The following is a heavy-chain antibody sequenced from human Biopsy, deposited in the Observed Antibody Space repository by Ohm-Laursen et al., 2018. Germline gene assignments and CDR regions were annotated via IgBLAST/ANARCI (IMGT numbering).Heavy chain of an antibody. V-gene: IGHV2-70*16. D-gene: IGHD2-2*02. CDR3: ARIPILVVPAAIVYRRRRHLQGLDV. CDR1: GFSLNTRGMS. J-gene: IGHJ6*02. CDR2: LDWVDSQ. Sequence: TQTLTLTCTLSGFSLNTRGMSVTWIRQPPGKALEWLARLDWVDSQLYRGSLKTRLTISKGTSENHVVLTLSDVGPVDTATYYCARIPILVVPAAIVYRRRRHLQGLDVWGQGTAVIVSS.